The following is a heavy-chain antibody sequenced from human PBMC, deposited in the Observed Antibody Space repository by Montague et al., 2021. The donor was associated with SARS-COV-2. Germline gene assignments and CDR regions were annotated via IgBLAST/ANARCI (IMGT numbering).Heavy chain of an antibody. J-gene: IGHJ3*02. CDR3: ARLPYFYDSTHAFDI. V-gene: IGHV4-39*01. D-gene: IGHD3-22*01. Sequence: SETLSLTCTVSGGSISSSSYYWGWIRQPPGKGLEWIGNIFYSGSTYYNKSLKSRVTISVDTSKNQFSLRLSSVTAADTAVYYCARLPYFYDSTHAFDIWGQGTMVTVSS. CDR1: GGSISSSSYY. CDR2: IFYSGST.